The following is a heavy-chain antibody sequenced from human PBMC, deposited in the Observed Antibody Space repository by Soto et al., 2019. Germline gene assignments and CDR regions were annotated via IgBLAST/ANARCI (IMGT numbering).Heavy chain of an antibody. CDR3: ARDEGLAARYYYYYPMDV. J-gene: IGHJ6*02. Sequence: QVHLVQSGAEVKKPGASVKVSCKASGYTFTNYAIHWVRQAPGQRREWMGWINAGNGNTKYSQNFKGRFTITRDTSASTGYMDLSSLRSEDTAIYYCARDEGLAARYYYYYPMDVWGQGTTVTVSS. CDR2: INAGNGNT. CDR1: GYTFTNYA. D-gene: IGHD6-6*01. V-gene: IGHV1-3*01.